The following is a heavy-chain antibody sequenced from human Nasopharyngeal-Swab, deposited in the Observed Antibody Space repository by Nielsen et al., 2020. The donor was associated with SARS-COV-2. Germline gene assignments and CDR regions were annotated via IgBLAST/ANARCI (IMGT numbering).Heavy chain of an antibody. CDR2: ISGSGGST. V-gene: IGHV3-23*01. D-gene: IGHD5-12*01. CDR1: GFTFSSYA. Sequence: ETLSLTCAASGFTFSSYAMSWVRQAPGKGLEWVSAISGSGGSTYYADSVKGRFTISRDNAKNSLYLQMNSLRDEDTAVYYCARGSGYDGYYYYGMDVWGQGTTVTVSS. CDR3: ARGSGYDGYYYYGMDV. J-gene: IGHJ6*02.